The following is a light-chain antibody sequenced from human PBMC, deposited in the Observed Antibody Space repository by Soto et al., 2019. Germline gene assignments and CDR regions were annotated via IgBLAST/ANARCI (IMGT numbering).Light chain of an antibody. V-gene: IGLV2-23*02. CDR2: EVS. CDR1: SSDVGSYNL. CDR3: CSYAGSRRNV. Sequence: SVLTQPASVSGSPGQSITISCTGTSSDVGSYNLVSWYQQHPGKAPKLMIYEVSKRPSGVSNRFSGSKSGNTASLTISGLQAEDEADYYCCSYAGSRRNVFGTVTKVTVL. J-gene: IGLJ1*01.